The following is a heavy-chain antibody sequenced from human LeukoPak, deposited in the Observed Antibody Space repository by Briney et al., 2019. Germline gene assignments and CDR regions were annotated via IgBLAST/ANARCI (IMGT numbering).Heavy chain of an antibody. D-gene: IGHD3-22*01. Sequence: PGRSLRLSCAASGFTFSSYGMHWVRQAPGQGLEWMGWINPNSGGTNYAQKFQGRVTMTRDTSISTAYMELSRLRSDDTAVYYCARGGGSSGYHTHWGQGTLVTVSS. CDR3: ARGGGSSGYHTH. CDR2: INPNSGGT. V-gene: IGHV1-2*02. CDR1: GFTFSSYG. J-gene: IGHJ4*02.